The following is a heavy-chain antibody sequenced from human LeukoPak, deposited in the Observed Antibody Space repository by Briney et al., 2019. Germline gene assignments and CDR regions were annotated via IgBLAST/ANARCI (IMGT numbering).Heavy chain of an antibody. Sequence: ASVKVSCKASGYTFSNYDITWVRQAPGQGLEWMGWISAYNGNTNYAQKLQVRVTMTTDTSTSTAYMDLRSLRSDDTAVYYCARGYFDWSRHKLTPDFDYWGQGPLVTVSS. D-gene: IGHD3-9*01. J-gene: IGHJ4*02. V-gene: IGHV1-18*01. CDR1: GYTFSNYD. CDR2: ISAYNGNT. CDR3: ARGYFDWSRHKLTPDFDY.